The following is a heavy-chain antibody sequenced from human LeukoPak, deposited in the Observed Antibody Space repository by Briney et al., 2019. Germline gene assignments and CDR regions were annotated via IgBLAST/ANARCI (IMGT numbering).Heavy chain of an antibody. J-gene: IGHJ4*02. CDR1: GFTVSSNY. V-gene: IGHV3-53*01. CDR3: ARGSGYSYGTFDY. Sequence: GGSLRLSCAASGFTVSSNYMSWVRQAPGKGPEWVSVIYSGGSTYYADSVKGRFTISRDNSKNTLYLQMNSLRAEDTAVYYCARGSGYSYGTFDYWGQGTLVTVSS. CDR2: IYSGGST. D-gene: IGHD5-18*01.